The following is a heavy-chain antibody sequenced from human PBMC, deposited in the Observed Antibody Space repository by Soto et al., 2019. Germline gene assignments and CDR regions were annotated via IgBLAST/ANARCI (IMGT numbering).Heavy chain of an antibody. V-gene: IGHV3-23*01. J-gene: IGHJ6*02. D-gene: IGHD3-9*01. CDR1: RFTFSSYS. Sequence: RFSCAAFRFTFSSYSMNWVGQAPGKGLGGVSAIGGSGGSTYYADSVKGRFTISRDNSKNTLYLQMNSLRAEDTAVYYCAKDLVAYYDILTGYYNDYYYYGMDVWGQGTTVTVSS. CDR2: IGGSGGST. CDR3: AKDLVAYYDILTGYYNDYYYYGMDV.